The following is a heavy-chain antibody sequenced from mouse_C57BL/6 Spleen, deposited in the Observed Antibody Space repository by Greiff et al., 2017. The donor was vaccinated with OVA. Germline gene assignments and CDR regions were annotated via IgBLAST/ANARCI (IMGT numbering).Heavy chain of an antibody. CDR3: AREDYDGNAMDY. D-gene: IGHD2-4*01. J-gene: IGHJ4*01. Sequence: EVQLQQSGPELVKPGASVKIPCKASGYTFTDYNMDWVKQSHGKSLEWIGDINPNNGGTIYNQKFKGKATLTVDKSSSTAYMELRSLTSEDTAVYYGAREDYDGNAMDYWGQGTSVTVSS. CDR1: GYTFTDYN. V-gene: IGHV1-18*01. CDR2: INPNNGGT.